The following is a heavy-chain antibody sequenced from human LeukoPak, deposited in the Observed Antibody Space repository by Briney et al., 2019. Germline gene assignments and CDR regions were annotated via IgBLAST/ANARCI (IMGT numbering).Heavy chain of an antibody. CDR2: IDPNSGGT. Sequence: GASVMVSCKASGYTFTGYYMHWVRQAPGQGLEWMGWIDPNSGGTNYAQKFQGRVTMTRDTSISTAYMELSRLRSDDTAVYYCARESPIVATFNWFDPWGQGTLVTVSS. CDR3: ARESPIVATFNWFDP. CDR1: GYTFTGYY. J-gene: IGHJ5*02. D-gene: IGHD5-12*01. V-gene: IGHV1-2*02.